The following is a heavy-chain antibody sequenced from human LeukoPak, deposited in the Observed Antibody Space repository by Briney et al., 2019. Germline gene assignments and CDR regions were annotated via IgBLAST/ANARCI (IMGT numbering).Heavy chain of an antibody. J-gene: IGHJ2*01. Sequence: GASVKVSCKASGYTFTSYDINWVRQATGQGLEWMGWMNPSSGNTGYAQKFQGRVTMTRNTSISTAYMELSSLRSEDTAVYYCAREGSSIWHRWYFDLWGRGTLVTVSS. CDR3: AREGSSIWHRWYFDL. D-gene: IGHD6-6*01. V-gene: IGHV1-8*01. CDR1: GYTFTSYD. CDR2: MNPSSGNT.